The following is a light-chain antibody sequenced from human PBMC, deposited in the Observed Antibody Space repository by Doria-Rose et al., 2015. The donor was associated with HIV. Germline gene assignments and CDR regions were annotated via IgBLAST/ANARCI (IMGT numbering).Light chain of an antibody. Sequence: QSVVTQPPSASGSPGQSVTISCTGTSGDVGAYNYVSWYQQYPYKAPKLMIFEVTKRPPGVPDRFSGSKSGNTASLTVSGLQVEDEADYYRTTYAGANILVFGGGTKLTVL. CDR1: SGDVGAYNY. CDR3: TTYAGANILV. J-gene: IGLJ3*02. CDR2: EVT. V-gene: IGLV2-8*01.